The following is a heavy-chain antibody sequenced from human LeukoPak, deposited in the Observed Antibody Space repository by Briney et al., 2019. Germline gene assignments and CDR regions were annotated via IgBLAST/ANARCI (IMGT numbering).Heavy chain of an antibody. Sequence: SETLSLTCAVYDGSFSGYYWSWIRQPPGKGLEWIGYIYYSGSTNYNPSLKSRVTISVDTSKNQFSLKLSSVTAADTAVYYCARGWLGVEFDYWGQGTLVTVSS. V-gene: IGHV4-59*01. CDR2: IYYSGST. J-gene: IGHJ4*02. D-gene: IGHD5-24*01. CDR3: ARGWLGVEFDY. CDR1: DGSFSGYY.